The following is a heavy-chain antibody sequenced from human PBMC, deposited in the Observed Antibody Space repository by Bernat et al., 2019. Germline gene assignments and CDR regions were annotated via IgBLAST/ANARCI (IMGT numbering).Heavy chain of an antibody. CDR3: VKILDTDRWNDLDH. D-gene: IGHD3/OR15-3a*01. Sequence: EVQLVESVGGLVQPGGSLRLSCAASGFTFTNYWVGWVRQAPGKGLEWVAIVRKDGSDKWYVDSVKGRFTISRDNAKNSLYLQMNSLRVEDTAVYYCVKILDTDRWNDLDHWGQGTLVTVSS. CDR1: GFTFTNYW. CDR2: VRKDGSDK. J-gene: IGHJ4*02. V-gene: IGHV3-7*03.